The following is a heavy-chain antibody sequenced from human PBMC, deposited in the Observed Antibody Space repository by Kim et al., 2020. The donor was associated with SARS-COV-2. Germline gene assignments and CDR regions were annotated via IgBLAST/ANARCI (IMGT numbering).Heavy chain of an antibody. D-gene: IGHD6-6*01. Sequence: GGSLRLSCAASGFTFSSYGMHWVRQAPGKGLEWVAVISYDGSNKYYADSVKGRFTISRDNSKNTLYLQMNSLRAEDTAVYYCAKDTEYRIAARGYYYYYGMDVWGQGTTVTVSS. CDR2: ISYDGSNK. V-gene: IGHV3-30*18. CDR1: GFTFSSYG. J-gene: IGHJ6*02. CDR3: AKDTEYRIAARGYYYYYGMDV.